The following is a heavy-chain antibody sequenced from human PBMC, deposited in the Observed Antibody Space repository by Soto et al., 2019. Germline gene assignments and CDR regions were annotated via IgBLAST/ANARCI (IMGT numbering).Heavy chain of an antibody. J-gene: IGHJ4*02. CDR1: GFIFTSYS. Sequence: EVQLVESGGGLVQRGGSLRLSCAASGFIFTSYSMVWVRQAPGKGLEWVSSISSRSDSIYYADSVKGRFTISRDNAQNSLYLQMNSLRTVDTAVYYCAKDNGLVGGKDYWGQGTLVTVSS. D-gene: IGHD1-26*01. CDR3: AKDNGLVGGKDY. CDR2: ISSRSDSI. V-gene: IGHV3-21*04.